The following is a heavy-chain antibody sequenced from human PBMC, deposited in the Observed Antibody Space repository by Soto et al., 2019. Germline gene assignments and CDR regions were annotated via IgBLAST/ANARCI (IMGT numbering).Heavy chain of an antibody. CDR2: IIPSYGTA. CDR3: ARDPTVTTGRGLDYYYGMDV. Sequence: SVKVSCKTSGYSFTTYGISWVRQAPGQGLEWMGGIIPSYGTANYAQKFQGRVTITADESTSTAYMELSSLRSEDTAVYYCARDPTVTTGRGLDYYYGMDVWGQGTTVTVPS. D-gene: IGHD4-17*01. J-gene: IGHJ6*02. V-gene: IGHV1-69*13. CDR1: GYSFTTYG.